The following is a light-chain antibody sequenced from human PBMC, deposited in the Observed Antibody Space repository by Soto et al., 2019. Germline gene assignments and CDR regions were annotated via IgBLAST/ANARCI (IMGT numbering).Light chain of an antibody. CDR3: QQYKNWRLYT. V-gene: IGKV3-15*01. CDR1: QSVSSN. J-gene: IGKJ2*01. Sequence: EIVMTQSPATLSVSPGERATLSCRASQSVSSNLAWYQQKPGQAPRLLIYGASTRATGIPARFSGSGSGTEFSLTISSLQSEDFAVYYCQQYKNWRLYTFGQGTKLEIK. CDR2: GAS.